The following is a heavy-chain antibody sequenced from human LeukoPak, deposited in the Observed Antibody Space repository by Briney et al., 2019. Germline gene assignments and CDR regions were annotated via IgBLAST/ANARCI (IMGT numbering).Heavy chain of an antibody. Sequence: ASVKVSCKASGYTFTSYYMHWVRQAPGQGLEWMGIINPSGGSTSYAQKFQGRVTMTRDTSISTAYMELSRLRSDDTAVYYCARGAGIHLLIYFYFYMDVWGKGSTVTVSS. D-gene: IGHD2-8*01. CDR1: GYTFTSYY. V-gene: IGHV1-46*01. CDR2: INPSGGST. CDR3: ARGAGIHLLIYFYFYMDV. J-gene: IGHJ6*03.